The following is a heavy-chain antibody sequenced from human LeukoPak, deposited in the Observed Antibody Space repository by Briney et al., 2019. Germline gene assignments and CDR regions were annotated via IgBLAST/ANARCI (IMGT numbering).Heavy chain of an antibody. Sequence: ASVKVSCKASGYTFTSYNMHWVRQAPGQGLEWMGIINPSGGSTSNAQKYQGRVTMTRDTSTSTVYMELSSLRSEDTAVYYCARVVGSYYGSGSYPYYFDYWGQGTLVTVSS. V-gene: IGHV1-46*01. J-gene: IGHJ4*02. CDR1: GYTFTSYN. CDR2: INPSGGST. D-gene: IGHD3-10*01. CDR3: ARVVGSYYGSGSYPYYFDY.